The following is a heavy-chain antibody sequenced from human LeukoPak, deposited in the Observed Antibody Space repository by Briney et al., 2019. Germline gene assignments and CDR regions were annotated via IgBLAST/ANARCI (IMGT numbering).Heavy chain of an antibody. CDR2: IYSGGST. J-gene: IGHJ3*02. Sequence: GGSLRLSCAASGFTVSSNYMSWVRQAPGKGLEWVSVIYSGGSTYYADSVKGRFTISRDNSKNTLYLQMNSLRAEDTAVYYCARAGSSWYSNDAFDIWGQGTMVTVSS. CDR1: GFTVSSNY. V-gene: IGHV3-53*01. D-gene: IGHD6-13*01. CDR3: ARAGSSWYSNDAFDI.